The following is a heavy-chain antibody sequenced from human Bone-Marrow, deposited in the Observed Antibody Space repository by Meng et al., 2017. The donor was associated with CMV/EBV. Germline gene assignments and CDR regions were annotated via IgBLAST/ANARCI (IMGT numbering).Heavy chain of an antibody. V-gene: IGHV4-61*01. CDR3: ARAGIQHKNDC. CDR2: IYYSGST. D-gene: IGHD5-18*01. CDR1: VGSVSSGSYY. J-gene: IGHJ4*02. Sequence: SETLSLTCKVSVGSVSSGSYYWSWIRQPPWKGLEWIGYIYYSGSTNYNPSLKSRVTISVDTTKNQFSLKLSSVTAADTAVYYCARAGIQHKNDCWGQGTLVTVSS.